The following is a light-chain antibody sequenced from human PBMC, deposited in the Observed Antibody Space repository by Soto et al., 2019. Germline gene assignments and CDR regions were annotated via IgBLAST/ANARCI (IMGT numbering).Light chain of an antibody. V-gene: IGLV2-14*01. J-gene: IGLJ1*01. Sequence: QSALTPPASVSGSPGQSINISCTGTSSDLAIYNYVSWYQQQPGKAPKLMIYQVTNRPSGVSNRFSGSRSGNTASLTISGLQAEDEADYYCLPYTDSSNYVVGNGTEVT. CDR3: LPYTDSSNYV. CDR1: SSDLAIYNY. CDR2: QVT.